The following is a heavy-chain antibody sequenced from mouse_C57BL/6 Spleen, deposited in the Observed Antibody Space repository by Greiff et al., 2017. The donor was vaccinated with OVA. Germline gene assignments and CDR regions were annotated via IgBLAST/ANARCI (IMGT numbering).Heavy chain of an antibody. D-gene: IGHD3-2*02. CDR3: TRGLGRLRGAYYAMDY. Sequence: VQLVESGAELVRPGASVTLSCKASGYTFTDYEMHWVKQTPVHGLEWIGAIDPETGGTAYNQKFKGKAILTADKSSSTAYMELRSLTSEDSADYYCTRGLGRLRGAYYAMDYWGQGTSVTVSS. J-gene: IGHJ4*01. V-gene: IGHV1-15*01. CDR2: IDPETGGT. CDR1: GYTFTDYE.